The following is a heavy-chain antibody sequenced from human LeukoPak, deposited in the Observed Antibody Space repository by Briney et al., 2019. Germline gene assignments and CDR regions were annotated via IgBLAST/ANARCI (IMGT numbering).Heavy chain of an antibody. CDR1: GFTFSSCV. Sequence: GGSLRLSCAASGFTFSSCVMSWARQAPGKGLEWVSAISGSGDTTYYAESVRGRFTISRDISKNTLYLQMNSLRVEDTAVYYCVKDRVGTWEPIDYWGQGTLVTVSS. CDR3: VKDRVGTWEPIDY. J-gene: IGHJ4*02. CDR2: ISGSGDTT. V-gene: IGHV3-23*01. D-gene: IGHD1-26*01.